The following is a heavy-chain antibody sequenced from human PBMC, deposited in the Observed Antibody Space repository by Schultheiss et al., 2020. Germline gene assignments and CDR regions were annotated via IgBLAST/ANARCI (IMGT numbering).Heavy chain of an antibody. CDR1: GFTFSSYA. Sequence: GGSLRLSCAASGFTFSSYAMSWVRQAPGKGLEWVSSISSSSSYIYYADSVKGRFTISRDNAKNSLYLQMNSLRAEDTAVYYCARGGYGSGSYYTDYYFDYWGQGTLVTVSS. CDR2: ISSSSSYI. V-gene: IGHV3-21*01. D-gene: IGHD3-10*01. CDR3: ARGGYGSGSYYTDYYFDY. J-gene: IGHJ4*02.